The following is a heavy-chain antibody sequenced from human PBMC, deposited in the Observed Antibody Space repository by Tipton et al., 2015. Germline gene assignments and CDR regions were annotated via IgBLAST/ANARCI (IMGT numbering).Heavy chain of an antibody. Sequence: TLSLTCSVPGGSVTSGSYYWSWIRQPPGKGLEWIGYISYTETSHYNPSLKSRVTISVDTSRNQFSLKLSSVTAADTAVYYCARVLCGGDCYSVGDWGQGTLVTVSS. J-gene: IGHJ4*02. CDR3: ARVLCGGDCYSVGD. CDR2: ISYTETS. D-gene: IGHD2-21*02. V-gene: IGHV4-61*01. CDR1: GGSVTSGSYY.